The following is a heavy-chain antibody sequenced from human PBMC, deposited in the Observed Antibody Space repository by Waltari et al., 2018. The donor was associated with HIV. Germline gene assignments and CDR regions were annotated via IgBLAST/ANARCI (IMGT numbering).Heavy chain of an antibody. CDR3: ARGPPAGDSSAKGWFDP. CDR2: INHSGST. J-gene: IGHJ5*02. D-gene: IGHD3-22*01. CDR1: GGSFSGYY. V-gene: IGHV4-34*01. Sequence: QVQLQQWGAGLLKPSETLSLTCAVYGGSFSGYYWSWIRQPPGKGREWIGEINHSGSTNYNPSLKSRVTISVDTSKNQFSLKLSSVTAADTAVYYCARGPPAGDSSAKGWFDPWGQGTLVTVSS.